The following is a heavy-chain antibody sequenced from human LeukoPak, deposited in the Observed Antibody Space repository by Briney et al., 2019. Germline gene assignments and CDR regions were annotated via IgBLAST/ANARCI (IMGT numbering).Heavy chain of an antibody. CDR3: ARDSDYDILTGYYFAGGFDY. V-gene: IGHV4-34*01. J-gene: IGHJ4*02. CDR1: GGSFSGYY. D-gene: IGHD3-9*01. Sequence: SETLSLTCAVYGGSFSGYYWSWIRQPPGKGLEWIGEINHSGSTNYNPSLKSRVTISVDTSKNQFSLKLSSVTAADTAVYYCARDSDYDILTGYYFAGGFDYWGQGTLVTVSS. CDR2: INHSGST.